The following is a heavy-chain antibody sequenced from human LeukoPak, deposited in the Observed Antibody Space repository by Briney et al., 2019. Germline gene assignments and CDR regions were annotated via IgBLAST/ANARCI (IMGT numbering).Heavy chain of an antibody. CDR2: IYSGGST. D-gene: IGHD2-15*01. J-gene: IGHJ3*02. CDR1: GFTVSSNC. V-gene: IGHV3-66*01. Sequence: SGGSLRLSCPASGFTVSSNCMSRIRQAPGKGLEWDSVIYSGGSTYYADSVKGRFTISRDNSKNTLYLQMNSLRAEDTAVYYCAGCRGSAAFDIWGHGTPVTLSS. CDR3: AGCRGSAAFDI.